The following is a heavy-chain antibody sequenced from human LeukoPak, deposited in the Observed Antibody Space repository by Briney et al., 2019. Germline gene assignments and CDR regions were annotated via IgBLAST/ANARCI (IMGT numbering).Heavy chain of an antibody. Sequence: SETLSLTCSISGPFISRYYCNWIRHPAGKGLDCIGRIYTSDITYFHPSFKSRCTMSLDTSKNQSTLRLRSVTAADTAVYFCARARAEVGTPFDNCGQGILVSASS. CDR2: IYTSDIT. CDR1: GPFISRYY. D-gene: IGHD6-13*01. V-gene: IGHV4-4*07. J-gene: IGHJ4*02. CDR3: ARARAEVGTPFDN.